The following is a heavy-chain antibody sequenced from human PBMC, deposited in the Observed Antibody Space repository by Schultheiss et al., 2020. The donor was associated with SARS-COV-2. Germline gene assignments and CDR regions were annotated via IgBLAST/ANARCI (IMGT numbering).Heavy chain of an antibody. D-gene: IGHD2-15*01. CDR3: ARDDGYCSGGSCSYYFDY. J-gene: IGHJ4*02. CDR2: ISAYNGNT. CDR1: GYTFTSYG. V-gene: IGHV1-18*01. Sequence: GESLKISCKASGYTFTSYGISWVRQAPGQGLEWMGWISAYNGNTNYAQKLQGRVTMTTDTSTSTAYMELRSLRSDDTAVYYCARDDGYCSGGSCSYYFDYWGQGTLVTVSS.